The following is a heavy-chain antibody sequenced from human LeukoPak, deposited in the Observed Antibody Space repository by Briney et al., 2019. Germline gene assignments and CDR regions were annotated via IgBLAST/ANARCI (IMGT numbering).Heavy chain of an antibody. D-gene: IGHD5-12*01. CDR3: AKEAGYSGYDFPDF. CDR2: ISGSAYST. CDR1: GFPFSSYP. Sequence: GGPLRLPCAASGFPFSSYPMRGVPQSPGKGREGASAISGSAYSTYYADSVKGRFTISRDNSKNTLYLQMNSLRAEDTAVYYCAKEAGYSGYDFPDFWGQGTLVTVSS. V-gene: IGHV3-23*01. J-gene: IGHJ4*02.